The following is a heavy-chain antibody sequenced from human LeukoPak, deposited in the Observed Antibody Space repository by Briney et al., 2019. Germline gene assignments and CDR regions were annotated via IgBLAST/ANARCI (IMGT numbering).Heavy chain of an antibody. D-gene: IGHD5-24*01. Sequence: GGSLRLSCAASGFTFSSYAMSWVRQAPGKGLEWDSAFSGSGGGTYYADSVKGRFTISRDNSKNTLYLQMNSLRAEDTAVYFCAKSGYNRFDYWGQGTLVTVSS. CDR2: FSGSGGGT. V-gene: IGHV3-23*01. CDR1: GFTFSSYA. J-gene: IGHJ4*02. CDR3: AKSGYNRFDY.